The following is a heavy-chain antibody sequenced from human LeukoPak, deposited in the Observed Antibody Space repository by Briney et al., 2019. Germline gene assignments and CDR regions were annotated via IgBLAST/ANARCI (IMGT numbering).Heavy chain of an antibody. Sequence: ASVKVSCKASGGTFSSYAISWVRQAPGQGLEWMGGIIPIFGTANYAQKFQGRVTITADESTSTAYMELSSLRSEDTAVYYCARAGYCSSTSCYVHFDYWGQGNLVTVSS. CDR3: ARAGYCSSTSCYVHFDY. V-gene: IGHV1-69*13. D-gene: IGHD2-2*01. J-gene: IGHJ4*02. CDR2: IIPIFGTA. CDR1: GGTFSSYA.